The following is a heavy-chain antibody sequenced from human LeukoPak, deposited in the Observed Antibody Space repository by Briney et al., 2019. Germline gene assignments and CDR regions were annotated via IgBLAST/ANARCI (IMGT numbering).Heavy chain of an antibody. D-gene: IGHD3-16*01. Sequence: GGSLRLSCAASGFTVSSNYMSWVRQAPGKGLEWVSVIYSGGSTYYADSVKGRFTISRDNAKNSLYLQMNSLRADDTAVYYCARNPPGGYYYMDVWGKGTMVTVSS. CDR1: GFTVSSNY. J-gene: IGHJ6*03. V-gene: IGHV3-53*01. CDR2: IYSGGST. CDR3: ARNPPGGYYYMDV.